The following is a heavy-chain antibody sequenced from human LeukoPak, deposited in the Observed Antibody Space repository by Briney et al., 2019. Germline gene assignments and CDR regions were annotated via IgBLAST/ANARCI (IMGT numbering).Heavy chain of an antibody. CDR3: ASGTWAEGPGYSHGLDY. V-gene: IGHV4-59*01. Sequence: PSETLSLTCTVSGGSISSYYWSWIRQPPGKGLEWIGYIYYSGSTNYNPSLKSRVTISVDTSKNQFSLKLSSVTAADTAVYYCASGTWAEGPGYSHGLDYWGQGTLVTVSS. J-gene: IGHJ4*02. CDR2: IYYSGST. CDR1: GGSISSYY. D-gene: IGHD5-18*01.